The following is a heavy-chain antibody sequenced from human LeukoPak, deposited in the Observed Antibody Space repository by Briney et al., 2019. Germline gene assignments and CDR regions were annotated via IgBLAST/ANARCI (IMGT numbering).Heavy chain of an antibody. D-gene: IGHD5-12*01. J-gene: IGHJ5*01. CDR2: ISNAAGTT. CDR3: AKAGLRGYDFDS. CDR1: GFTFGTYA. Sequence: PGGSLRLSCATSGFTFGTYAMSWVRQGRGKGLEGVARISNAAGTTNYADSVRGRFTISRDNPQNTLYLQMTSLRVEDTAEYYCAKAGLRGYDFDSWGQGTLVIVSS. V-gene: IGHV3-23*01.